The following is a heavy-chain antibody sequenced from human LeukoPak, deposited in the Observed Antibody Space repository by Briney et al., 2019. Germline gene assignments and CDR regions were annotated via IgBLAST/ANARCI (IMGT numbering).Heavy chain of an antibody. J-gene: IGHJ6*02. Sequence: PGGSLRLSCAASGFTFSSYAMSWVRQAPGKGLEWVAVISYDGSNKYYADSVKGRFTISRDNSKNTLYLQMNSLRAEDTAVYYCARDSCGGDCFVAWPLIYYGMDVWGQGTTVTVSS. D-gene: IGHD2-21*02. V-gene: IGHV3-30*04. CDR1: GFTFSSYA. CDR3: ARDSCGGDCFVAWPLIYYGMDV. CDR2: ISYDGSNK.